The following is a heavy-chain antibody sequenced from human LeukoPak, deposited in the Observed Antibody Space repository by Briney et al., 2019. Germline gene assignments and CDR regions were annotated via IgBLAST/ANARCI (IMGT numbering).Heavy chain of an antibody. CDR3: ASVGIAALVPDY. CDR2: IYYSGST. CDR1: GGSISSGGYY. D-gene: IGHD6-13*01. Sequence: SETLSLTCTVSGGSISSGGYYWSWIRQHPGKGLEWIGYIYYSGSTYYNPSLKSRVTISVDTSKNQFSLKLSSVTAADTAVYHCASVGIAALVPDYWGQGTLVTVSS. J-gene: IGHJ4*02. V-gene: IGHV4-31*03.